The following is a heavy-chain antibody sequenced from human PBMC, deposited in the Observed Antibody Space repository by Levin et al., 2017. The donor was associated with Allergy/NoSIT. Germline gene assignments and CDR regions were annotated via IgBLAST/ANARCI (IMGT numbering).Heavy chain of an antibody. CDR3: AREEYYGSGRLVH. CDR1: GGSISSGGYS. Sequence: SETLSLTCAVSGGSISSGGYSWSWIRQPPGKGLEWIGYIYHSGSTYYNPSLKSRVTISVDRSKNQFSLKLSSVTAADTAVYYCAREEYYGSGRLVHWGQGTLVTVSS. J-gene: IGHJ4*02. D-gene: IGHD3-10*01. V-gene: IGHV4-30-2*01. CDR2: IYHSGST.